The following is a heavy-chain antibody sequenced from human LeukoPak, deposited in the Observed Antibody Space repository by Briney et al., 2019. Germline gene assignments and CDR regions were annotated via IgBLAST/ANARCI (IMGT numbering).Heavy chain of an antibody. D-gene: IGHD3-10*01. CDR3: ARTSGDYYYYYMDV. J-gene: IGHJ6*03. Sequence: SETLSLTCTVSGVSISNYCRSWIRQPPGRGLEWIGYIYYSENTNYNLSLKSRVTISVDTSKNQFSLKLNSVTAADTAVYYCARTSGDYYYYYMDVWGKGTTVTVSS. CDR1: GVSISNYC. V-gene: IGHV4-59*08. CDR2: IYYSENT.